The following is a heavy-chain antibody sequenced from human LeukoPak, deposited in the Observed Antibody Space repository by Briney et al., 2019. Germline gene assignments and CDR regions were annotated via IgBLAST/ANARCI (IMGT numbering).Heavy chain of an antibody. CDR3: AREGWPFGAFDI. V-gene: IGHV4-30-4*08. CDR2: IYYSGST. CDR1: GRSISSGAYY. Sequence: PSETLSLTCTVSGRSISSGAYYWSWIRHPPGRGLEWIGYIYYSGSTYYNPSLKSRVTISVDTSKNQFSLKLRSVTAAYTAVYYCAREGWPFGAFDIWGQGTMVTVSS. D-gene: IGHD3-16*01. J-gene: IGHJ3*02.